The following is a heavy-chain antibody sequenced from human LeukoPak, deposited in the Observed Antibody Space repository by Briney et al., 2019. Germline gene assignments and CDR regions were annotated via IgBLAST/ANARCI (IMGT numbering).Heavy chain of an antibody. J-gene: IGHJ4*02. V-gene: IGHV4-59*01. D-gene: IGHD1-26*01. CDR3: ARAYRLVGAVDY. Sequence: PSETLSLTCTVSGGSISSYYWSWIRQPPGKGLEWIGYIYYSGSTNYNPSLKSRVTISVDTSKNQFSLKLSSVTAADTAVYYCARAYRLVGAVDYWGQGTLVTVSS. CDR2: IYYSGST. CDR1: GGSISSYY.